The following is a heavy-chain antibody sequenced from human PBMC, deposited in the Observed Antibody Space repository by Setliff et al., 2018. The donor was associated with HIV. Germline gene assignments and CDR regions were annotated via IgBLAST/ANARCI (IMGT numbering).Heavy chain of an antibody. D-gene: IGHD3-9*01. Sequence: GESLKISCKGSGYSFTNYWIAWVRQMPGRGLEWMGIIYPGDSDTRYSPSFQGQVTISADKSISTAYLQWSGLKASDTAMYYCARQGDYHILTGYYSGPHDAFDIWGQGTMVTVSS. CDR1: GYSFTNYW. J-gene: IGHJ3*02. CDR2: IYPGDSDT. V-gene: IGHV5-51*01. CDR3: ARQGDYHILTGYYSGPHDAFDI.